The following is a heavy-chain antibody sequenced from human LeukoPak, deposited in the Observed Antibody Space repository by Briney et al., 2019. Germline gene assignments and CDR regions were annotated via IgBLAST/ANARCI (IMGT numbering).Heavy chain of an antibody. Sequence: ASVKVSCKASGYTFTSYYIHWVRRAPGQGLEWMGIINPSGGSTSYAQKFQGGITMTRDTSTSTVYMELSSLRSEDTAVYYCARGLRRSGSSDHFDYWGQGTLVTVSS. V-gene: IGHV1-46*01. CDR2: INPSGGST. CDR3: ARGLRRSGSSDHFDY. CDR1: GYTFTSYY. D-gene: IGHD6-6*01. J-gene: IGHJ4*02.